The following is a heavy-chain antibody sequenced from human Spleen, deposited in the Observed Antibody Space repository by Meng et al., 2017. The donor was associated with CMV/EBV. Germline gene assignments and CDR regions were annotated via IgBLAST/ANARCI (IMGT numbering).Heavy chain of an antibody. J-gene: IGHJ6*02. CDR1: GYTFTGHY. CDR3: ARFGYSGYVGYYYGMDV. V-gene: IGHV1-2*02. Sequence: ASVKVSCKASGYTFTGHYIHWVRQAPGQGLEWMGWINPKSGGTNYAQKFQGRVTITTDESTSTAYMELSSLRSEDTAVYYCARFGYSGYVGYYYGMDVWGQGTTVTVSS. CDR2: INPKSGGT. D-gene: IGHD5-12*01.